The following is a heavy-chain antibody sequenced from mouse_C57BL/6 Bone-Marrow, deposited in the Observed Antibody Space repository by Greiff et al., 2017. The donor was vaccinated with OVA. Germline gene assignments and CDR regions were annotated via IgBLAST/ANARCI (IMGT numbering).Heavy chain of an antibody. V-gene: IGHV1-82*01. CDR3: ARHEDGYYASYFDY. Sequence: VKLMESGPELVKPGASVKISCKASGYAFSSSWMNWVKQRPGKGLEWIGRIYPGDGDTNYHGKFKGKATLTADKSSSTAYMQLSSLTSEDSAVYYCARHEDGYYASYFDYWGQGTTLTVSS. J-gene: IGHJ2*01. D-gene: IGHD2-3*01. CDR1: GYAFSSSW. CDR2: IYPGDGDT.